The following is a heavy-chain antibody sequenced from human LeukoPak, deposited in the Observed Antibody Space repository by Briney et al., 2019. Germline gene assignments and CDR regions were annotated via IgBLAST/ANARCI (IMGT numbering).Heavy chain of an antibody. CDR1: GYTFTSYG. D-gene: IGHD3-3*01. CDR2: ISAYNGNT. CDR3: ARADYDFWSGYSDAFDI. J-gene: IGHJ3*02. V-gene: IGHV1-18*01. Sequence: GASVKVSCKASGYTFTSYGISWVRQAPGQGLEWMGWISAYNGNTNYAQKLQGRVTMTTDTSTSTAYMELRSLRSDDTAVYYCARADYDFWSGYSDAFDIWGQGTMVTVSS.